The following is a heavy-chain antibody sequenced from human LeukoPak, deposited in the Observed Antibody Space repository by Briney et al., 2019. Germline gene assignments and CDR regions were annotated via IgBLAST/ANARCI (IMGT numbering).Heavy chain of an antibody. CDR3: ARKLRLGGNWFDP. V-gene: IGHV1-69*13. Sequence: SVKVSCKTSGGTFTSYAITWVRQAPGQGPEWMGKIIPISGTTNYAQKFQGRVTFTADESTSTAYMELSSLRSEDTALYYCARKLRLGGNWFDPWGQGTLVTVSS. D-gene: IGHD1-26*01. J-gene: IGHJ5*02. CDR1: GGTFTSYA. CDR2: IIPISGTT.